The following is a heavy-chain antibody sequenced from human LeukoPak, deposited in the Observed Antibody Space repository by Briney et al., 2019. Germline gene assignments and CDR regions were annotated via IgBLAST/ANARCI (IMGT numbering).Heavy chain of an antibody. Sequence: GGSLRLSCAASEFTFSSYALNWVRQAPGKGLEWVSAISGGADWTYYADSVKGRFTISRDNSKNTVYLQMNSLRAEDTAVYYCAREIVGGFNPGAYWGQGTLVTVSS. CDR1: EFTFSSYA. CDR3: AREIVGGFNPGAY. D-gene: IGHD1-14*01. V-gene: IGHV3-23*01. CDR2: ISGGADWT. J-gene: IGHJ4*02.